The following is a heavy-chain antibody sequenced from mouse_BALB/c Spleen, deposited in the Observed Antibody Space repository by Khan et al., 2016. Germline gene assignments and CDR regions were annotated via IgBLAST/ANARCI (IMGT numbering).Heavy chain of an antibody. J-gene: IGHJ3*01. CDR2: IDPYYGGT. D-gene: IGHD2-1*01. Sequence: VRLQQSGPELEKPGTSVKISCKASGYSFTGYNMNWVKQSNGKSLEWIGNIDPYYGGTGYNQKFKGKATLTVDKSSSTAYMQLKSLTSEDSAVYYCARSNGNYLTWFAYWGQGTLVTVSA. CDR3: ARSNGNYLTWFAY. CDR1: GYSFTGYN. V-gene: IGHV1S135*01.